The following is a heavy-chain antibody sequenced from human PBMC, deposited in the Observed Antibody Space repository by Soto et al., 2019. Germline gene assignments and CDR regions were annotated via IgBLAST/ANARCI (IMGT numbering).Heavy chain of an antibody. V-gene: IGHV3-13*01. J-gene: IGHJ4*02. CDR1: GFIFSDHA. CDR3: ARGYYYASGSLIDY. D-gene: IGHD3-10*01. CDR2: IATAGNT. Sequence: EVQLVESGGGLVQPGGSLRLSCAASGFIFSDHAMHWVRQPTGKPLEWVSTIATAGNTYYAGSVKGRVTISRDNAKNSLYLQMNSLRAGDTAVYYCARGYYYASGSLIDYWGQGTLVTVSS.